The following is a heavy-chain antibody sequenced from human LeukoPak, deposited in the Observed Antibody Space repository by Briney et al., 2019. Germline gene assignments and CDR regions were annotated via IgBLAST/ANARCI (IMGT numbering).Heavy chain of an antibody. CDR1: GFTFTSYE. CDR2: ITISGTTI. CDR3: ARATSFDY. J-gene: IGHJ4*02. Sequence: GGSLRLSCVASGFTFTSYEMNWVRQAPGKGLEWVSYITISGTTIYYADSVKGRFTISRDNAKNSLYLQMNSLRAEDTAVYYCARATSFDYWGQGTLVTVSS. V-gene: IGHV3-48*03.